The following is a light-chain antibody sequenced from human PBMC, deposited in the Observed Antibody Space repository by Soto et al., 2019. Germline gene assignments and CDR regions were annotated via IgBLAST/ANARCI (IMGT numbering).Light chain of an antibody. CDR2: EVS. CDR1: SSDVGGYNY. V-gene: IGLV2-8*01. CDR3: SSYAGSNTVV. Sequence: QSALTQPPSASGSPGQSVTISCTGTSSDVGGYNYVSWYQQQSGKAPKLMIYEVSKRPSGVPDRFSGSKSGNTASLTVSGLQAEDEADYYCSSYAGSNTVVFGGGTKFTVL. J-gene: IGLJ2*01.